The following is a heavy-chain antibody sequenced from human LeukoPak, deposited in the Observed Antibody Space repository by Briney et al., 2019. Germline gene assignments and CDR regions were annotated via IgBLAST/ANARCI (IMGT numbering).Heavy chain of an antibody. V-gene: IGHV3-23*01. CDR3: AYRGIAMIGGV. CDR2: ICDRGGGR. J-gene: IGHJ6*03. Sequence: GGGLRLSCAASGFTLRSYAMSWVREAPGEGLEWVSTICDRGGGRYYADSLRGGFTISRDIAKNSLYLQMSSRGAEETVVYYCAYRGIAMIGGVWGKG. CDR1: GFTLRSYA. D-gene: IGHD3-10*02.